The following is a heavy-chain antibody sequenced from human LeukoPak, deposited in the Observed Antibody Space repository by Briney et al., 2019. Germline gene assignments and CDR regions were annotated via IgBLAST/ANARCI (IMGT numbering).Heavy chain of an antibody. CDR3: AKYKPIDY. J-gene: IGHJ4*02. Sequence: GGSLRLSCAASGFTFSNAWMTWVRQAPGKGLEWVANIKQDRSEVSYLDSVKDRFTISRDNDKKSLYLQMNSLRAEDTAVYYCAKYKPIDYWGQGTLVTVSS. CDR1: GFTFSNAW. V-gene: IGHV3-7*03. D-gene: IGHD1-14*01. CDR2: IKQDRSEV.